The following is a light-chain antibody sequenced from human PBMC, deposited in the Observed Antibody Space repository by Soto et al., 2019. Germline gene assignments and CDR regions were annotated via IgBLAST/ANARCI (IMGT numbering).Light chain of an antibody. J-gene: IGKJ4*01. V-gene: IGKV3-20*01. CDR2: GAS. CDR3: QQYAGSLT. CDR1: QSVSSSY. Sequence: EIVLTQSPGTLSLSPGESATLSCRASQSVSSSYLAWYQQKPGQAPRLLISGASSRATGIPDRFSGSGSGTDFTLTISRLEPEDFAVYYCQQYAGSLTFGGGTKWIS.